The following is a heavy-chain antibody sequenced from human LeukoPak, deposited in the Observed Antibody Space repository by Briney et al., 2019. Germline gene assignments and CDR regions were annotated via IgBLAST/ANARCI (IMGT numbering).Heavy chain of an antibody. CDR2: IYSGGST. Sequence: GGSLRLSCAASGFTVSSNYMSWVRQAPGKGLEWVSVIYSGGSTYYADSVKGRFTISRDNFKNTVYLQMKSLRAEDTAVYYCAKVYTALARDFDYWGQGTLVTVSS. CDR1: GFTVSSNY. CDR3: AKVYTALARDFDY. V-gene: IGHV3-53*05. J-gene: IGHJ4*02. D-gene: IGHD5-18*01.